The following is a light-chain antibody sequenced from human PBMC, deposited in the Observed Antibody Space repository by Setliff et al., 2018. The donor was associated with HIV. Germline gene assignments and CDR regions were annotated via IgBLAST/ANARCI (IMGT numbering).Light chain of an antibody. J-gene: IGLJ2*01. CDR1: SSDVGRYNF. Sequence: SALAQPASVSGSPGQSITISCTGTSSDVGRYNFVSWYQQHPGRAPKLMIYDVSYRPSGVSNRFSGSKSGNTASLTISGLQAEDEADYYCSSYTSNSRVVFGGGTKVTVL. CDR2: DVS. CDR3: SSYTSNSRVV. V-gene: IGLV2-14*03.